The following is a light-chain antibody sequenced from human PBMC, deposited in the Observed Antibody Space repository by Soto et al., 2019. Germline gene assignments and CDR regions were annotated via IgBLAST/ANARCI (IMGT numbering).Light chain of an antibody. CDR1: QSVSSN. J-gene: IGKJ5*01. V-gene: IGKV3-15*01. CDR2: HAS. CDR3: QQYNKWPSGT. Sequence: EVVMTQSPGTLSVSPGERATLSCRASQSVSSNLAWYQQRPGQVPRLLIYHASTRATGVSDRFSGSGSGTEFTLTISSLQSEDSAIYYCQQYNKWPSGTFGQGTQLEIK.